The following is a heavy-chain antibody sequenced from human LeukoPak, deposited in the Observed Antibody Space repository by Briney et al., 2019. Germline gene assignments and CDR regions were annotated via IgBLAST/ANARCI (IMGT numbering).Heavy chain of an antibody. D-gene: IGHD3-22*01. CDR3: ARAERFYDSRGYYFQNFDY. J-gene: IGHJ4*02. CDR1: GYTFTNYY. V-gene: IGHV1-46*01. Sequence: WASVKVSCKASGYTFTNYYMHWVRQAPGEGLEWMGIINPTGGSTSYAQKFQGRVTMTRDTSTSTVYMELSSLRSEDTAVYYCARAERFYDSRGYYFQNFDYWGQGTLVTVSS. CDR2: INPTGGST.